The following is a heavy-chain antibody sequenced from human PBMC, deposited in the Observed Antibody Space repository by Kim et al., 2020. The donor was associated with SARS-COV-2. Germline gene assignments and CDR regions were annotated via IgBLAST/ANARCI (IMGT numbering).Heavy chain of an antibody. CDR3: TTSRYYYDSSGYYYYFDY. V-gene: IGHV3-15*01. Sequence: GGSLRLSCAASGFTFSNAWMSWVRQAPGKGLEWVGRIKSKTDGGTTDYAAPVKGRFTISRDDSKNTLYLQMNSLKTEDTAVYYCTTSRYYYDSSGYYYYFDYWGQGTLVTVSS. CDR2: IKSKTDGGTT. D-gene: IGHD3-22*01. J-gene: IGHJ4*02. CDR1: GFTFSNAW.